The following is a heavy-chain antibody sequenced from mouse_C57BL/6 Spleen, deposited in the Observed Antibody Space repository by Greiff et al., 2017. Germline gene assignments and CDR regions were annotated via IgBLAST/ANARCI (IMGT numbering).Heavy chain of an antibody. D-gene: IGHD1-1*01. CDR2: IDPEDGET. Sequence: DVKLQESGAELVKPGASVKLSCTASGFNIKDYYMHWVKQRTEQGLEWIGRIDPEDGETKYAPKFQGKATITADTSSNTAYLQLSSLTSEDTAVYYCASRYYGSSLSFDVWGTGTTVTVSS. CDR1: GFNIKDYY. J-gene: IGHJ1*03. V-gene: IGHV14-2*01. CDR3: ASRYYGSSLSFDV.